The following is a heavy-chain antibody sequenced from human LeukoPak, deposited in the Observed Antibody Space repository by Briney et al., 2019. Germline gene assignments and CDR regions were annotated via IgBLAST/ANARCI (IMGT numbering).Heavy chain of an antibody. CDR1: GGTFSSYA. Sequence: RASVKVSCKASGGTFSSYAISWVRQAPGQGLEWMGGIIPIFGTANYAQKFQGRVTMTRNTSISTAYMELSSLRSEDTAVYYCAIEVYGGNSVYWGQGTLVTVSS. CDR3: AIEVYGGNSVY. V-gene: IGHV1-69*05. J-gene: IGHJ4*02. CDR2: IIPIFGTA. D-gene: IGHD4-23*01.